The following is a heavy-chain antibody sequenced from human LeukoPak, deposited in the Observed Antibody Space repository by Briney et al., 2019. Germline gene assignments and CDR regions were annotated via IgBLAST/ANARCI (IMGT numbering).Heavy chain of an antibody. V-gene: IGHV1-2*02. Sequence: ASVKVSCKASGYTFTGYYMHWVRQAPGQGLEWMGWINPNSGGTNYAQKFQGRVTMTRDTSISTAHMELSRLRSDDTAVYYCARPFMYCGGDCYNAFDIWGQGTMVTVSS. CDR1: GYTFTGYY. CDR2: INPNSGGT. CDR3: ARPFMYCGGDCYNAFDI. J-gene: IGHJ3*02. D-gene: IGHD2-21*02.